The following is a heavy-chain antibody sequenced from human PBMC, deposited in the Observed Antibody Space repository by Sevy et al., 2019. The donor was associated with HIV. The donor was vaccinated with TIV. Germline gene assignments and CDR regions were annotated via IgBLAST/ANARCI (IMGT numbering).Heavy chain of an antibody. Sequence: GGSLRLSCVASGFTVSNYWMNWVRQAPGMGLEWVAKIKEDGKETYYVDSVKGRFTISRDNAKNSLYRQMTSLKAEDTAVYYCARDKNSAMVTPFDFWGQGTLVTVSS. D-gene: IGHD5-18*01. CDR2: IKEDGKET. J-gene: IGHJ4*02. CDR3: ARDKNSAMVTPFDF. V-gene: IGHV3-7*03. CDR1: GFTVSNYW.